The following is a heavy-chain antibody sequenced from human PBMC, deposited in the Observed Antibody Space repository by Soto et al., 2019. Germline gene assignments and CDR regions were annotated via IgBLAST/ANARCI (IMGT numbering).Heavy chain of an antibody. CDR2: INHSGST. CDR3: ERRRFERGNRYYFFYYGRAV. V-gene: IGHV4-34*01. D-gene: IGHD3-3*01. Sequence: PSETLSLTCAVYGGSFSGYYWSWIRQPPGKGLAWIGEINHSGSTNYNPSLKSRVTISVDTSKNQFSLKLISVTAADTAVYDCERRRFERGNRYYFFYYGRAVWGQWTTVTVSS. CDR1: GGSFSGYY. J-gene: IGHJ6*02.